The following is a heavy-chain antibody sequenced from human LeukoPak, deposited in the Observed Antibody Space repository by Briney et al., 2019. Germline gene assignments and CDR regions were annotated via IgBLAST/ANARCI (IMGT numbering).Heavy chain of an antibody. J-gene: IGHJ4*02. CDR1: GFTFSSYS. CDR3: ARGGGLADY. Sequence: GGSLRLSCAASGFTFSSYSMNWVRQAPGKGLEWVSYISSSSSTIYYADSVKGRFTISRDNAKNSLCLQMNSLRAEDTAVYYCARGGGLADYWGQGTLVTVSS. CDR2: ISSSSSTI. D-gene: IGHD1-26*01. V-gene: IGHV3-48*01.